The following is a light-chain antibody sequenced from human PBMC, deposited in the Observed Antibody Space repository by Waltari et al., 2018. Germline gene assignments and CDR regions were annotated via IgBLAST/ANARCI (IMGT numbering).Light chain of an antibody. Sequence: EIVLTQSPGTLSLSPGEGATLSCRASQSVSRYLAWYQQKAGQPPRLLIYEASSRATGIPDRFSGSGSGTDFSLTISRLEPEDCAVYYCQKYGTLPATFGQGTKVEIK. CDR2: EAS. J-gene: IGKJ1*01. V-gene: IGKV3-20*01. CDR1: QSVSRY. CDR3: QKYGTLPAT.